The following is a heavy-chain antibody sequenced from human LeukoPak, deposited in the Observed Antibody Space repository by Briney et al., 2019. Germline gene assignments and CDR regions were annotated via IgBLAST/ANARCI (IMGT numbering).Heavy chain of an antibody. J-gene: IGHJ4*02. CDR3: ATDSRKYSSSWYDGQVPARPYFDY. Sequence: SVKVSCKASGGTFSSYAISWVRQAPGQGLEWMGGIIPIFGTANYAQKFQGRVTITADKSTSTAYMELSSLRSEDTAVYYCATDSRKYSSSWYDGQVPARPYFDYWGQGTLVTVSS. CDR2: IIPIFGTA. CDR1: GGTFSSYA. V-gene: IGHV1-69*06. D-gene: IGHD6-13*01.